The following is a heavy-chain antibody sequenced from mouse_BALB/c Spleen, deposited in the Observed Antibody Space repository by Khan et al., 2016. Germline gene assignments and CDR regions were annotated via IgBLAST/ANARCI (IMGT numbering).Heavy chain of an antibody. CDR3: ARSGGDWAWFAY. CDR2: ILPGSGST. D-gene: IGHD4-1*01. J-gene: IGHJ3*01. Sequence: QVQLQQSGAELMEPGASVKISCKATGYTFSSYWIEWVKQRPGHGLEWIGEILPGSGSTNYNEKFKGKATFTADTSSNTAYMQLSSLTSEDSAVYYCARSGGDWAWFAYWGQGTLVTVSA. CDR1: GYTFSSYW. V-gene: IGHV1-9*01.